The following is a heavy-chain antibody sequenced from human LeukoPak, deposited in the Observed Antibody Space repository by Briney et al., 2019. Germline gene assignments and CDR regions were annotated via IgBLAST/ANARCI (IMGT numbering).Heavy chain of an antibody. J-gene: IGHJ5*02. CDR3: ASRGLEENWFDP. CDR2: IIPIFGTA. D-gene: IGHD3/OR15-3a*01. V-gene: IGHV1-69*05. CDR1: GGTFSSYA. Sequence: SVKVSCKASGGTFSSYAISWVRQTPGQGLEWMGGIIPIFGTANYAQKFQGRVTITTDESMSTAYMELSSLRSEDTAVYYCASRGLEENWFDPWGQGTLVTVSS.